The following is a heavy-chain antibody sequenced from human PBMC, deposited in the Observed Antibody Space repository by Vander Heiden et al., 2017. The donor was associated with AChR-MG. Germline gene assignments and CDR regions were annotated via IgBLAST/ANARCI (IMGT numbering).Heavy chain of an antibody. Sequence: QVQLVESGGGVVQPGGSLRLSCAASGFTFSSYGMHLVRQAPGKGLEWVAFIRYDGSNKYYADSVKGRFTISRDNSKNTLYLQMNSLRAEDTAVYYCAKDPPRWELPTVDYWGQGTLVTVSS. CDR3: AKDPPRWELPTVDY. CDR2: IRYDGSNK. D-gene: IGHD1-26*01. CDR1: GFTFSSYG. J-gene: IGHJ4*02. V-gene: IGHV3-30*02.